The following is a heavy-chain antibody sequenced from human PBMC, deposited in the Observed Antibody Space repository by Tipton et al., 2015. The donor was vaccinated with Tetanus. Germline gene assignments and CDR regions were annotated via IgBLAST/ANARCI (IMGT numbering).Heavy chain of an antibody. CDR3: ARDRTIGDYDAFDL. CDR1: GFSVETYNYA. D-gene: IGHD3-16*01. J-gene: IGHJ3*01. Sequence: GSLRLSCVASGFSVETYNYAMNWVRQAPGQGLEWVAVISGRGQSLTTSYADSVRGRFSISRDHSKDTLYLQMNGLRVEDAGLYYCARDRTIGDYDAFDLWGCGTMVTVS. CDR2: ISGRGQSLTT. V-gene: IGHV3-23*01.